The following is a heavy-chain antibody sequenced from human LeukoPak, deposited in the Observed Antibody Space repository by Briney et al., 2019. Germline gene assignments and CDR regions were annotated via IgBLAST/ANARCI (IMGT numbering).Heavy chain of an antibody. D-gene: IGHD3-22*01. CDR2: IYHSGST. CDR3: ALWGYFDSSGRHF. J-gene: IGHJ4*02. CDR1: DYSISSGYY. Sequence: SETLSLTCTVSDYSISSGYYWGWIRQPPGKGLEWIGSIYHSGSTYYNPSLKSRVTISVDTSKNQFSLNLNSVTAADTAVYYCALWGYFDSSGRHFWGQGTLVTVSS. V-gene: IGHV4-38-2*02.